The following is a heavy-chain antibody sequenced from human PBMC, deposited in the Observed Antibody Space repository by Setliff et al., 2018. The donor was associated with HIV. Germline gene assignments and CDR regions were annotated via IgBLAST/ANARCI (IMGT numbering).Heavy chain of an antibody. CDR2: IYISGST. CDR3: ARGGGTGSFDY. CDR1: GGSITSYY. V-gene: IGHV4-4*07. J-gene: IGHJ4*02. Sequence: SETLSLTCTVSGGSITSYYWSWIRQPAGKGLEWFGRIYISGSTNYNPSFESRVTMSIDTSKNQFSLKLSSVTAADAAVYYCARGGGTGSFDYWGQGTLVTVS. D-gene: IGHD3-16*01.